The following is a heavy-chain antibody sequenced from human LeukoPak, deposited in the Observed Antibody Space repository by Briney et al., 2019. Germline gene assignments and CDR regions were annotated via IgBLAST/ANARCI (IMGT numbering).Heavy chain of an antibody. CDR2: ISGSGGST. Sequence: GGSLRLSCAASGFTVSSNYMSWVRQAPGKGLEWVSAISGSGGSTYYADSVKGRFTISRDNFKNTLYLQMNSLRADDTAVYYCAKDGGVWFGESNDYWGQGTLVTVSS. J-gene: IGHJ4*02. CDR1: GFTVSSNY. CDR3: AKDGGVWFGESNDY. D-gene: IGHD3-10*01. V-gene: IGHV3-23*01.